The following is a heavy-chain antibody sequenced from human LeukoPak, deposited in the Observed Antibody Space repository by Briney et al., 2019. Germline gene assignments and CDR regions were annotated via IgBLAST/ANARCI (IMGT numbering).Heavy chain of an antibody. V-gene: IGHV3-30*18. Sequence: GRSLRLSCAASGFTFSSYGMHWVRQAPGEGLEWVAVISYDGSNKYYADSVKGRFTISRDNSKNTLYLQMNSLRAEDTAVYYCAKAGYSSGWYWGQGTLVTVSS. CDR3: AKAGYSSGWY. CDR1: GFTFSSYG. J-gene: IGHJ4*02. CDR2: ISYDGSNK. D-gene: IGHD6-19*01.